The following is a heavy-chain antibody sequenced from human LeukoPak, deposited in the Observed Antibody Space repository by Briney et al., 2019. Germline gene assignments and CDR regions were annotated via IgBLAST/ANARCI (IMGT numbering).Heavy chain of an antibody. D-gene: IGHD4-11*01. V-gene: IGHV1-24*01. CDR1: GYTLTELS. CDR3: ATIDYSNGGDWFDP. CDR2: FDPEDGET. Sequence: ASVKVSCKVSGYTLTELSMHWVRQAPGKGLEWMGGFDPEDGETIYAQKFQGRVTMTEDTSTDTAYMELSSLRSEDTAVYYCATIDYSNGGDWFDPWGQGTLVTVSS. J-gene: IGHJ5*02.